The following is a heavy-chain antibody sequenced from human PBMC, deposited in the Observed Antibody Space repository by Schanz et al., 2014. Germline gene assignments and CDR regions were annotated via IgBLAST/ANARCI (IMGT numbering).Heavy chain of an antibody. D-gene: IGHD1-1*01. CDR1: GFIFGSSV. J-gene: IGHJ4*02. Sequence: EVQLLESGGGLIQPGGSPRLSCAASGFIFGSSVMAWVRQAPGKGLEWVAGITGASDHIDYAESVKGRFTISRDNSKNTLYLQMDSLRAEDTAVYFCAKKVPAYNPFDSWGQGTLVTVSS. CDR3: AKKVPAYNPFDS. V-gene: IGHV3-23*01. CDR2: ITGASDHI.